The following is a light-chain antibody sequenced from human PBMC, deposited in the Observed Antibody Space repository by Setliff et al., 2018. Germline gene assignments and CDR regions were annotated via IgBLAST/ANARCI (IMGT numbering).Light chain of an antibody. Sequence: QSALTQPASVSGSPGQSITISCSGTSSDVGSYDFVSWYKQHPGKAPKLIIYGASDRPSGVSSRFSGSKSGNTAYLTISGPHTEDEAEYYCNAYASDTTYVFGSGTKVTGL. V-gene: IGLV2-14*03. CDR3: NAYASDTTYV. CDR2: GAS. J-gene: IGLJ1*01. CDR1: SSDVGSYDF.